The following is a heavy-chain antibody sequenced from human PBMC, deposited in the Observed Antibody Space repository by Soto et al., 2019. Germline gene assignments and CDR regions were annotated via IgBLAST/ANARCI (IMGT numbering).Heavy chain of an antibody. CDR2: IYYSGST. Sequence: PSETLSLTCTVSGGSISSGGYYWSWIRQHPGKGLEWIGYIYYSGSTYYNPSLKSRVTISVDTSKNQFSLKLSSVTAADTAVYYCARTRYCSSTSCYWGDYYYYYYMDVWGKGTTVTVSS. D-gene: IGHD2-2*01. CDR1: GGSISSGGYY. CDR3: ARTRYCSSTSCYWGDYYYYYYMDV. V-gene: IGHV4-31*03. J-gene: IGHJ6*03.